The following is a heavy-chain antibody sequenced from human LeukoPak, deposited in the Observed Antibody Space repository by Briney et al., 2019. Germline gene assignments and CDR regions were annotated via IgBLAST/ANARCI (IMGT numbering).Heavy chain of an antibody. CDR2: LIPIFGTA. D-gene: IGHD3-22*01. V-gene: IGHV1-69*05. CDR1: GGTFSSYA. J-gene: IGHJ3*02. CDR3: ARDTEIVTGAFDI. Sequence: SVKVSCEASGGTFSSYAISWVRQAPGQGLEWMGGLIPIFGTANYAQKFQGRVTITTDESTSTAYMELSSLRSEDTAVYYCARDTEIVTGAFDIWGQGTMVTVSS.